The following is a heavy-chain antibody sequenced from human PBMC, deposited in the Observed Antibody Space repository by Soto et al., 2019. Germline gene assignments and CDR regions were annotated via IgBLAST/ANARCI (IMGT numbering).Heavy chain of an antibody. J-gene: IGHJ4*02. CDR3: ARGQEGIVATH. D-gene: IGHD5-12*01. Sequence: QVQLQQWGAGLLKPSETLSLTCTVNGGSLTGYYWSWIRQPPGKGLEWIREVKDGGSTNYSPSLRGRVTISADTSKNHFSLRLNSVTAAETAVYFCARGQEGIVATHWDQGALVTVSS. V-gene: IGHV4-34*01. CDR1: GGSLTGYY. CDR2: VKDGGST.